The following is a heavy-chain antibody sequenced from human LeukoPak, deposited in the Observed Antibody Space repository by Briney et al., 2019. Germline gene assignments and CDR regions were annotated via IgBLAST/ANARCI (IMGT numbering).Heavy chain of an antibody. D-gene: IGHD2-2*01. J-gene: IGHJ6*03. Sequence: GGSLRLSCAASGFTFDDYGMSWVRQGPGKGLEWVSGINWNCGSTGYADSVKGRFTISRDNAKNSLYLQMNSMRAEDTALYYCARVGVVVVAAKAEYYYYYYMDVWGKGTTVTVSS. CDR1: GFTFDDYG. CDR2: INWNCGST. CDR3: ARVGVVVVAAKAEYYYYYYMDV. V-gene: IGHV3-20*04.